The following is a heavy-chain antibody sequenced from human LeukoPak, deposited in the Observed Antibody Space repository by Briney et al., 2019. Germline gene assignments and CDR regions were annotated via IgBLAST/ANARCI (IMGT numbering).Heavy chain of an antibody. CDR1: GDIVSSNSAA. CDR3: AREDTTGYYSAFDY. V-gene: IGHV6-1*01. Sequence: SQTLSLTCAISGDIVSSNSAAWNWIRQSPSRGLEWLVRTYYRSRWYNDYVVSVRSRITINPDTAKNQFSLHLNSVTPEDTAVYYCAREDTTGYYSAFDYWGQGTLVTVSS. CDR2: TYYRSRWYN. J-gene: IGHJ4*02. D-gene: IGHD3-22*01.